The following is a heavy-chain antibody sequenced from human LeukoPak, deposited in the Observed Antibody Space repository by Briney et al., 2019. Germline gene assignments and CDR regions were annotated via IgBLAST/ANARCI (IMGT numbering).Heavy chain of an antibody. CDR3: ARGYYDSSGLTY. CDR1: GFTFSSYA. Sequence: GRSLRLSCAASGFTFSSYAMHWVRQAPGKGLEWVAVISYDGSNKYYADSVKGRFTISRDNSKNTLYLQMNSLRAEDTAVYYCARGYYDSSGLTYWGQGTLVTVSS. J-gene: IGHJ4*02. D-gene: IGHD3-22*01. CDR2: ISYDGSNK. V-gene: IGHV3-30*04.